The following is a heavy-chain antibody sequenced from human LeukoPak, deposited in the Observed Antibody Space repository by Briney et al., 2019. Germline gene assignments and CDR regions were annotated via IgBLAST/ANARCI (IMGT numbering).Heavy chain of an antibody. CDR1: GFSFSSYA. D-gene: IGHD6-13*01. V-gene: IGHV3-30-3*01. CDR2: LSYDGSNK. J-gene: IGHJ4*02. CDR3: ARDRGAAAGTGYFDC. Sequence: GRSLRLSCAASGFSFSSYAMHWVRQAPGKGLEWVALLSYDGSNKYYADSVKGRFTISRDNSKSTLYMQMNSLRAEDTAVYYCARDRGAAAGTGYFDCWGQGTLVTVSS.